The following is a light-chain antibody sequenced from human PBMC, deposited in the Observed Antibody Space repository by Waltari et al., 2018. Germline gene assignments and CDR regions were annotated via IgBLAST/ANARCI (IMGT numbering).Light chain of an antibody. CDR3: QHYSSAPYT. CDR2: SGS. CDR1: ESVSSN. J-gene: IGKJ2*01. Sequence: EIVMTQSPATLSVSPGESATLSCRARESVSSNLAWYQQKPGKAPRLLLYSGSTRATGIPARFSGSGSGREFTLTISSLQPDDFATYYCQHYSSAPYTFGQGTKLEIK. V-gene: IGKV3-15*01.